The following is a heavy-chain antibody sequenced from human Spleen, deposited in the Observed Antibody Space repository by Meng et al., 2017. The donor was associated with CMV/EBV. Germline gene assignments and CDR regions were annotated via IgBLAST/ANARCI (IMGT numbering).Heavy chain of an antibody. CDR1: GFTFSSYW. CDR3: TRDSYKNTGRGYYYYGMDV. CDR2: INTDGTYP. Sequence: GGSLRLSCAASGFTFSSYWMHWVRQAPGGGLEWVSRINTDGTYPNYTDSVKGRFTISRDNAKNTLYLQMNNLRTEDTAVYYCTRDSYKNTGRGYYYYGMDVWGPGTTVTVSS. J-gene: IGHJ6*02. D-gene: IGHD2-15*01. V-gene: IGHV3-74*01.